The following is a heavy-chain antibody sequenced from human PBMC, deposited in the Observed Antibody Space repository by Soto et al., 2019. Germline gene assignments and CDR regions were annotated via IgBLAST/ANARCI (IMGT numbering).Heavy chain of an antibody. J-gene: IGHJ4*02. CDR3: ARITFGDYDTDDY. Sequence: PSETLSLTCAVYGGSFGGYYWSWIRQPPGKGLEWIGEINHSGSTNYNPSLKSRVTISVDTSKNQFSLKLSSVTAADTAVYYCARITFGDYDTDDYWGQGTLVTVSS. CDR2: INHSGST. CDR1: GGSFGGYY. V-gene: IGHV4-34*01. D-gene: IGHD4-17*01.